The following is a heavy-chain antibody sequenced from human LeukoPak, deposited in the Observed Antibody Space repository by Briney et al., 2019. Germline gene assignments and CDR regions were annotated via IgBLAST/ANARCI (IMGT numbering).Heavy chain of an antibody. Sequence: GGSLRLSCAASGFTFSSYAMSWVRQAPGKGLEWVSAISGSGGSTYYADSVKGRFTISRDNAKNSLYLQMNSLRAGDTAVYYCARAMVRGVIVNFDYWGQGTLVTVSS. CDR3: ARAMVRGVIVNFDY. CDR2: ISGSGGST. D-gene: IGHD3-10*01. V-gene: IGHV3-23*01. CDR1: GFTFSSYA. J-gene: IGHJ4*02.